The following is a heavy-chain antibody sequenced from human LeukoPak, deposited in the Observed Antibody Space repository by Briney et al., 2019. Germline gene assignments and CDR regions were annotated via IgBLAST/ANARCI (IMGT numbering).Heavy chain of an antibody. J-gene: IGHJ3*02. D-gene: IGHD2-8*01. V-gene: IGHV4-31*03. CDR2: IYYSGST. Sequence: SETLSLTCTVPGGSISSGGYYWSWIRQHPGKGLEWIGYIYYSGSTYYNPSLKSRVTISVDTSKNQFSLKLSSVTAADTAVYYCARSPSMGSHDAFDIWGQGTMVTVSS. CDR1: GGSISSGGYY. CDR3: ARSPSMGSHDAFDI.